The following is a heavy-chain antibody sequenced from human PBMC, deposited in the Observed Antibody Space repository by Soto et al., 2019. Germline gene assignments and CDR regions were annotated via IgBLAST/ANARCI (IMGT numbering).Heavy chain of an antibody. CDR2: IIPIFGTA. CDR3: ARDNYCSGGSSYPYYSEY. V-gene: IGHV1-69*13. D-gene: IGHD2-15*01. CDR1: GGTFSSYA. Sequence: SVKVSCKASGGTFSSYAISWVRQAPGQGLEWMGGIIPIFGTANYAQKFQGRVTITADESTSTAYMELSSLRSEDTAVYYCARDNYCSGGSSYPYYSEYWGKGTIVIVSS. J-gene: IGHJ4*01.